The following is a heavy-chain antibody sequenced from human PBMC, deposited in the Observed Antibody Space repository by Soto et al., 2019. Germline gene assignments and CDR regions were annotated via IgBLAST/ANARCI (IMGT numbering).Heavy chain of an antibody. Sequence: GGSLRLSCAASGFTVSSNYMSWVRQAPGKGLEWVSVIYSGGSTYYADSVKGRFTISRDNSKNTLYLQMNSLRAEDTAVYYCAIMGILPTYYYYYYMDVWGKGTTVTVSS. CDR1: GFTVSSNY. CDR3: AIMGILPTYYYYYYMDV. D-gene: IGHD2-8*01. CDR2: IYSGGST. J-gene: IGHJ6*03. V-gene: IGHV3-66*01.